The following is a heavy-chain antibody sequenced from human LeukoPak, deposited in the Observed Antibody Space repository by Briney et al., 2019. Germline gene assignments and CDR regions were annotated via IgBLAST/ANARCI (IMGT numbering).Heavy chain of an antibody. CDR2: IKQDGSEE. Sequence: GGSLRLSCAASGFTFSSYWMSWVRQAPGKGLEWVANIKQDGSEEYYVDSVRGRFTISRDNAKNSLYLQMNSLRAEDTAVYYCASSEFYDSSGYYDYWGQGTLVTVSS. CDR3: ASSEFYDSSGYYDY. J-gene: IGHJ4*02. CDR1: GFTFSSYW. D-gene: IGHD3-22*01. V-gene: IGHV3-7*01.